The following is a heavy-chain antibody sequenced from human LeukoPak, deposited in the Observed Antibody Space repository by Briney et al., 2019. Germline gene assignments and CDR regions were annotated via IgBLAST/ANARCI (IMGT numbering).Heavy chain of an antibody. V-gene: IGHV3-21*01. CDR1: GFALSSFT. J-gene: IGHJ3*02. D-gene: IGHD2-21*02. Sequence: GGSLRLSCAASGFALSSFTMNWVRQAPGKGLEWVSSIISSSSYTYYADSVKGRLTISRDNAKNSLYLQMNSLRAEDTAVYHCARDLAYCGGDCSAFDIWGQGTMVTVSS. CDR3: ARDLAYCGGDCSAFDI. CDR2: IISSSSYT.